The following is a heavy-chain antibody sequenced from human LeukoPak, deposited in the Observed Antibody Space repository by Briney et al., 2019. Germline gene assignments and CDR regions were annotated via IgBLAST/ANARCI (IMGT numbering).Heavy chain of an antibody. Sequence: GGSLRLSCAASGFTFSNYTMNWVRQAPGKGLEWVSYISSGSSTIYYADSVKGRFTISRDNSKNTLYLQMNSLRAEDTAVYYCATPTPRGYSYGFDYWGQGTLVTVSS. V-gene: IGHV3-48*01. CDR3: ATPTPRGYSYGFDY. CDR1: GFTFSNYT. J-gene: IGHJ4*02. D-gene: IGHD5-18*01. CDR2: ISSGSSTI.